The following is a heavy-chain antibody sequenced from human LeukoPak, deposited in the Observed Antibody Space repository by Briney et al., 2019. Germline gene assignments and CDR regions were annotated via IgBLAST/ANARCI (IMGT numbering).Heavy chain of an antibody. CDR2: IYSDGSRT. D-gene: IGHD6-19*01. CDR1: GFTFSSYW. CDR3: AKDSSGWYRGRMGRTTDYYYYYYMDV. V-gene: IGHV3-74*01. Sequence: PGGSLRLSCAASGFTFSSYWMHWVRQGPGKGLVWVSRIYSDGSRTTYADSVKGRFTISGDNAKNTLYLQMNSLRAEDTAVYYCAKDSSGWYRGRMGRTTDYYYYYYMDVWGKGTTVTVSS. J-gene: IGHJ6*03.